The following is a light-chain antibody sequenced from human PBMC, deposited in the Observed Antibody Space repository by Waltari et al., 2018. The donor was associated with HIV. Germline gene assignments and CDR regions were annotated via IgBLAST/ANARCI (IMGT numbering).Light chain of an antibody. CDR3: SAWDSSLSAWV. V-gene: IGLV10-54*01. J-gene: IGLJ3*02. Sequence: QAGLTQPPSVSKDLRQTATLTCTGNSKHVGSQGAAWLQQHQGHPPKLLSYRNNNRPSGISERLSASRSGNTASLTITGLQPEDEADYYCSAWDSSLSAWVFGGGTKLTVL. CDR2: RNN. CDR1: SKHVGSQG.